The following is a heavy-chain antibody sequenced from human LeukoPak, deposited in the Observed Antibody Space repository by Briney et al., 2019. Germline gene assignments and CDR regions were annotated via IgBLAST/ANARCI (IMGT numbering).Heavy chain of an antibody. D-gene: IGHD3-3*01. J-gene: IGHJ3*02. CDR3: ASPEWLPDSIDI. V-gene: IGHV3-21*01. CDR2: ISSSSSYI. Sequence: PGGSLRLSCAASGFTFSSYSMNWVRQAPGKGLEWVSSISSSSSYIYYADSVKGRFTISRDNAKNSLYLQMNSLRVEDTAVYYCASPEWLPDSIDIWGQGTMVTVSS. CDR1: GFTFSSYS.